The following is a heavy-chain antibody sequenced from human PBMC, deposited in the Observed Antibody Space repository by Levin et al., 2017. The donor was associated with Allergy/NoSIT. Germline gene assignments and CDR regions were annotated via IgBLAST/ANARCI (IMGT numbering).Heavy chain of an antibody. J-gene: IGHJ4*02. D-gene: IGHD3-10*01. V-gene: IGHV4-61*02. CDR2: IYSSGSA. Sequence: LRLSCKVSGGSISSGSYYWSWIRQPAAKGLEWIGRIYSSGSANYNPSLKRLVTISVDTSKNQFSLMFSSVTAADTAVYYCARAEVGSEHWGQGTLVTVSS. CDR3: ARAEVGSEH. CDR1: GGSISSGSYY.